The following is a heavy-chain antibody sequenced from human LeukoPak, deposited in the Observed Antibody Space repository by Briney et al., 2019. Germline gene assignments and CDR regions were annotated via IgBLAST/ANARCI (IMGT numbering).Heavy chain of an antibody. D-gene: IGHD2-21*02. CDR1: GGSISSYY. CDR3: ARETAASDAFDI. CDR2: IYYSGST. V-gene: IGHV4-59*01. Sequence: PSETLSLTCTVSGGSISSYYWSWIRQPPGKGLEWIGYIYYSGSTNYNPSLKSRVTISVDTSKNQFSLKVTSVTAADTAVYYCARETAASDAFDIWGQGTMVTVSS. J-gene: IGHJ3*02.